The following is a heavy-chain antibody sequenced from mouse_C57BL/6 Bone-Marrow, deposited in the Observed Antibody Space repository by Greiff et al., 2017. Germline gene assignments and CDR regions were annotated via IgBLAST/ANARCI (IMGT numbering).Heavy chain of an antibody. V-gene: IGHV1-69*01. Sequence: VQLQQPGAELVMPGASVTLSCKASGYTFTSYWMHWVKQRPGQGLAWIGEIDPSNSYTNYNQKFKGKSTLTVDQSSSTAYMQVSSLTSGDSAVDYGARDCNVFYNAMDYWGQGTSVTVSS. J-gene: IGHJ4*01. CDR2: IDPSNSYT. CDR1: GYTFTSYW. CDR3: ARDCNVFYNAMDY. D-gene: IGHD2-1*01.